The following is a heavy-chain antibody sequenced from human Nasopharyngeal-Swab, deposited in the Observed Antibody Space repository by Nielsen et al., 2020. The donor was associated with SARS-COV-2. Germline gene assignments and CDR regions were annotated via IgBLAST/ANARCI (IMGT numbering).Heavy chain of an antibody. V-gene: IGHV3-30-3*01. Sequence: WIRQPPGKGLEWVAVISYDGSNKYYADSVKGRFTISRDNSKNTLYLQMNSLRAEDTAVYYCARGEVYYYDSNGYLNYFDYWGQGTLVTVSS. CDR3: ARGEVYYYDSNGYLNYFDY. CDR2: ISYDGSNK. J-gene: IGHJ4*02. D-gene: IGHD3-22*01.